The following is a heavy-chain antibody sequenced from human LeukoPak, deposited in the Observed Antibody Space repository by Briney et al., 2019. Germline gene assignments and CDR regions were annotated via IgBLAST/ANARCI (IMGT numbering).Heavy chain of an antibody. CDR3: AKGPPSGWYYFDY. V-gene: IGHV3-23*01. Sequence: GGSLRLSCAASGFTFSSYAMSWVRQAPGQGLEWVSAISGSGGSTYYADSAKGRFTISRDNSKNTLYLQMNSLRADETAVYYCAKGPPSGWYYFDYWGQGTLVTVSS. CDR2: ISGSGGST. J-gene: IGHJ4*02. D-gene: IGHD6-19*01. CDR1: GFTFSSYA.